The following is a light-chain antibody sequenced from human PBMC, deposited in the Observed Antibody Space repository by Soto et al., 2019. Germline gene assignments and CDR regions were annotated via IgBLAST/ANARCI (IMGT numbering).Light chain of an antibody. CDR3: CSYTGSYSYV. V-gene: IGLV2-11*01. Sequence: QSALTQPHSVSGSPGQSVTISCTGTSSDVCGYSYVSWYQQHPGKAPELIIYDVTERPSGVPDRFSGSKSGNTASLTISGLQAEDEADYYCCSYTGSYSYVFGIGTKVTVL. CDR2: DVT. J-gene: IGLJ1*01. CDR1: SSDVCGYSY.